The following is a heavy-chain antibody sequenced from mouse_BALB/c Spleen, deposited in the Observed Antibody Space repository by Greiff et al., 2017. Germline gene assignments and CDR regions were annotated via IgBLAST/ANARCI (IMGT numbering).Heavy chain of an antibody. CDR2: INPSNGGT. J-gene: IGHJ4*01. D-gene: IGHD2-14*01. CDR3: AIREVRLVDYAMDY. CDR1: GYSFTSYW. V-gene: IGHV1S16*01. Sequence: QVQLQQPGAELVKPGASVKLSCTASGYSFTSYWMHWVKLRPGQGFEWIGEINPSNGGTNYNEKFKRKATLTVDKSSSTAYMQLSSLTSEDSAVYYCAIREVRLVDYAMDYWGQGTSVTVSS.